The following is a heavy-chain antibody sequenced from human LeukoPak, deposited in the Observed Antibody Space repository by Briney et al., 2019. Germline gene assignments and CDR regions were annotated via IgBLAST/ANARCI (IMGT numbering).Heavy chain of an antibody. CDR2: IYPGDSDT. D-gene: IGHD3-22*01. J-gene: IGHJ4*02. CDR3: ASGYYDSSGYYTSPHFDY. V-gene: IGHV5-51*01. CDR1: GYTFTSYW. Sequence: GESLKISCKGSGYTFTSYWIGWVRQMPGKGLEWMGIIYPGDSDTRYSPSFQGQVTISADKSISTAYLQWSSLKASDTAMYYCASGYYDSSGYYTSPHFDYWGQGTLVTVSS.